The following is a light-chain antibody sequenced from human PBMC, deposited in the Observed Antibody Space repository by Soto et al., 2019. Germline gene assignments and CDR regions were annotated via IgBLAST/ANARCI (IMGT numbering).Light chain of an antibody. CDR2: GAS. J-gene: IGKJ1*01. CDR3: QQYHNSLWT. CDR1: QSVSSN. Sequence: EVVMTQSPATLSVSPVEIASLSCSASQSVSSNLAWYHQKPGQAPRLLIYGASIRATGIPDRFSGSGSGTDFTLTISRLEPEDFAVYYCQQYHNSLWTFGQGTKVDIK. V-gene: IGKV3D-15*01.